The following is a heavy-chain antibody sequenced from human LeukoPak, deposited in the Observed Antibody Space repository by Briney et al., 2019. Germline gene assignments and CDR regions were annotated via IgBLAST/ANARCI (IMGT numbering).Heavy chain of an antibody. V-gene: IGHV1-69*01. Sequence: ASEKVSCKASGGTFSSYAISWVRQAPGQGLEWMGGIIPIFGTANYAQKFQGRVTITADGSTSTAYMELSSLRSEDTAVYYCASRLHSSGWYEGDYWGQGTLVTVSS. CDR3: ASRLHSSGWYEGDY. CDR2: IIPIFGTA. CDR1: GGTFSSYA. J-gene: IGHJ4*02. D-gene: IGHD6-19*01.